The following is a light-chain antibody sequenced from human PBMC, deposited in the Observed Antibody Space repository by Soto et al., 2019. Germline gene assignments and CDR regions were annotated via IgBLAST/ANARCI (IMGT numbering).Light chain of an antibody. Sequence: QFVLTQPPSASGTPGQRVTISCSGSSSNIGSNTLNWYQQPPGTAPKLLIYSNNQRPSGVPDRVSGSKSGTSDSLAISGLQSEDEADYYCAAWDGSLNGVVFGGGTKLTVL. CDR2: SNN. V-gene: IGLV1-44*01. J-gene: IGLJ2*01. CDR1: SSNIGSNT. CDR3: AAWDGSLNGVV.